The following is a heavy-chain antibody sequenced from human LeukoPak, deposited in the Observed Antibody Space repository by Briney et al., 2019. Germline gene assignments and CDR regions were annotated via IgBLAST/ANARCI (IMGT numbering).Heavy chain of an antibody. Sequence: PGGSLRLSCAASGFTFSSYSMNWVRQAPGKGMEWVSSISSSSSYIYYADSVKGRFTISRDNAKNSLYLQMNSLRAEDTAVYYCARESQLLSGAFDIWGQGTMVTVSS. J-gene: IGHJ3*02. CDR1: GFTFSSYS. D-gene: IGHD2-2*01. CDR3: ARESQLLSGAFDI. V-gene: IGHV3-21*01. CDR2: ISSSSSYI.